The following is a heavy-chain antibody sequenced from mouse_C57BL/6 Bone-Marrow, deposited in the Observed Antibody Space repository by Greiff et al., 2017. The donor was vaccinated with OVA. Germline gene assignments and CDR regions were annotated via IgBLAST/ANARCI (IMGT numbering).Heavy chain of an antibody. V-gene: IGHV14-2*01. Sequence: EVMLVESGAELVKPGASVKLSCTASGFNIKDYYMHWVKQRTEQGLEWIGRIDPEDGETKYAPKFQGKATITADTFSNTAYLQLSSLPSEDTAVYYCANRRVYYAMDYWGQGTSVTVSS. CDR2: IDPEDGET. CDR3: ANRRVYYAMDY. CDR1: GFNIKDYY. J-gene: IGHJ4*01.